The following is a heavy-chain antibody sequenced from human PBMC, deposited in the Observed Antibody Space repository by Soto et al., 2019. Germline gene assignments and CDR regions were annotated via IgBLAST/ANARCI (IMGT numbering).Heavy chain of an antibody. CDR2: AYYSGDT. CDR1: GGSISRYY. D-gene: IGHD2-8*01. CDR3: ARDRSTYGGGGTGEVKENWFDP. Sequence: PSETLSLTCSVSGGSISRYYWSWIRQPPGKGLEWIGYAYYSGDTGYNPSLQSRVTMAVDTSTNQVSLKLTSVTASGTAVYYCARDRSTYGGGGTGEVKENWFDPWGQGALVTVSS. J-gene: IGHJ5*02. V-gene: IGHV4-59*01.